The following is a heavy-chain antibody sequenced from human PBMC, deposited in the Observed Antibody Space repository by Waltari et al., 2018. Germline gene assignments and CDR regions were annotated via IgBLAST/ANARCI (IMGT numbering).Heavy chain of an antibody. J-gene: IGHJ5*02. Sequence: QLQLQESGPGLVKPSETLSLTCTVSGGSISSSSYYWGWIRQPPGKGLEWIGSIYYSGSTYYNPSLKSRVTISVDTSKNQFSLKLSSVTAADTAVYYCARHLADIVVVVAAMWFDLWGQGTLVTVSS. CDR2: IYYSGST. V-gene: IGHV4-39*07. CDR1: GGSISSSSYY. CDR3: ARHLADIVVVVAAMWFDL. D-gene: IGHD2-15*01.